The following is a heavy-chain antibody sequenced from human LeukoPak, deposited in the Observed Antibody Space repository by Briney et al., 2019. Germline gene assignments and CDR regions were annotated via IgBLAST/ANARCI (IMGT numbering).Heavy chain of an antibody. J-gene: IGHJ4*02. D-gene: IGHD5-24*01. V-gene: IGHV1-69*04. Sequence: SVKVSCKASGGTFSSYAISWVRQAPGQGLEWMGRIIPILGIANYAQKFQGRVTMTRDTSISTAYMELSRLRFDDTAVYYCAAARDPHYFDYWGQGTLVTVSS. CDR3: AAARDPHYFDY. CDR1: GGTFSSYA. CDR2: IIPILGIA.